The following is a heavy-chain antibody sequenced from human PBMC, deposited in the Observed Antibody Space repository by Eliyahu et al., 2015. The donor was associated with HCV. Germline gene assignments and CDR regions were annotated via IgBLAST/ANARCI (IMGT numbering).Heavy chain of an antibody. CDR1: GGSISSYY. CDR3: ARSTSRVARFAY. D-gene: IGHD2-21*01. J-gene: IGHJ4*02. Sequence: QVQLQESGPGLVKPSETLSLICTVSGGSISSYYWSWIRQPPGKGLEWIGYISYNGTTNYNPSLKSRVTISVDTSKNQFSLRLSSVTAADTALYFCARSTSRVARFAYWGQGVLVTVSS. V-gene: IGHV4-59*01. CDR2: ISYNGTT.